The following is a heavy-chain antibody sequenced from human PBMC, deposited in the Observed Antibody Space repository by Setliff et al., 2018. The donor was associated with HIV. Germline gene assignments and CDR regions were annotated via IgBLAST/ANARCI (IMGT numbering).Heavy chain of an antibody. V-gene: IGHV4-34*01. CDR2: INHSGST. Sequence: PSETLSLTCAVSGGSLSGYYWTWIRQPPGKGLEWIGEINHSGSTNYNPSLKSRVTISIDTSKNQFSLKLSSVTAADTAMYYCARGRMATVLIRNWIDPWGQGSLVTVSS. CDR1: GGSLSGYY. CDR3: ARGRMATVLIRNWIDP. J-gene: IGHJ5*02. D-gene: IGHD4-4*01.